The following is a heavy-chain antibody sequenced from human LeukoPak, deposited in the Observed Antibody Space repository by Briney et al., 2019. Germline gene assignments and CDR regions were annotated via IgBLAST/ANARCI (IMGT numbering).Heavy chain of an antibody. CDR1: GGSISSGGYY. V-gene: IGHV4-30-2*01. J-gene: IGHJ6*03. CDR2: IYHSGST. D-gene: IGHD3-16*01. CDR3: ARDGDSYYYYYMDV. Sequence: PSETLSLTCTVSGGSISSGGYYWSWIRQPPGKGLEWIGYIYHSGSTYYNPSLKSRVTISVDRSKNQFSLKLSSATAADTAVYYCARDGDSYYYYYMDVWGKGTTVTVSS.